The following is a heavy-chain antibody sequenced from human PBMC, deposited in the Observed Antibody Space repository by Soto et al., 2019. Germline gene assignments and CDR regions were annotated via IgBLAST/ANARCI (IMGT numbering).Heavy chain of an antibody. CDR2: IYHSGST. D-gene: IGHD4-17*01. CDR1: GGSISSGGYS. J-gene: IGHJ5*02. CDR3: ARVGSDYGDYYYWFDP. V-gene: IGHV4-30-2*01. Sequence: SETLSLTCAVSGGSISSGGYSWSWIRQPPGKGLEWIGYIYHSGSTYYNPSLKSRVTISVDRSKNQFSLKLSSVTAADTAVYYCARVGSDYGDYYYWFDPWGQGTLVTVS.